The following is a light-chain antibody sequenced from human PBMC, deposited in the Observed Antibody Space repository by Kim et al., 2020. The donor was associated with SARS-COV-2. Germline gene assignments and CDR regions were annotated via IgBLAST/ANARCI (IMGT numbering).Light chain of an antibody. CDR1: SSSISSNN. CDR3: VAWEDSLYGPV. Sequence: QRVTSSSPGSSSSISSNNVNWYQQLAGPAHNLCILSFNQRRSGVPARFSGSKSGTSASLAISGLQSEHEAYYYCVAWEDSLYGPVFGGGTKVTVL. V-gene: IGLV1-44*01. CDR2: SFN. J-gene: IGLJ3*02.